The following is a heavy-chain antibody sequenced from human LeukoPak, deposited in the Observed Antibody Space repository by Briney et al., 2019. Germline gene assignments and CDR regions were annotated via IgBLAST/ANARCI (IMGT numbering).Heavy chain of an antibody. CDR2: ISTYNGNT. V-gene: IGHV1-18*01. CDR1: GYTFTSYD. CDR3: ARSMITFGGVIDAFDI. J-gene: IGHJ3*02. D-gene: IGHD3-16*01. Sequence: GASVKVSCKASGYTFTSYDISWVRQAPGQGVEWMGWISTYNGNTNYAQKLQGRVTMTTDTSTSTAYMELRSLRSDDTAVYYCARSMITFGGVIDAFDIWGQGTMVTVSS.